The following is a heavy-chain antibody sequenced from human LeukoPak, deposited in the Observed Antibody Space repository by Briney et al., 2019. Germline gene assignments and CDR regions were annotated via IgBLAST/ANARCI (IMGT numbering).Heavy chain of an antibody. CDR1: GYTFTSYD. J-gene: IGHJ6*03. Sequence: ASVNVSCKASGYTFTSYDINLVRQATGQGHEWVGWMDPNSGNTGYAQKVQGRVTMTKNTSITTAYMELRSLRSEDTSVYYCARALSWTTNSYYYMDVWGKGTTVTVSS. D-gene: IGHD3/OR15-3a*01. CDR3: ARALSWTTNSYYYMDV. V-gene: IGHV1-8*01. CDR2: MDPNSGNT.